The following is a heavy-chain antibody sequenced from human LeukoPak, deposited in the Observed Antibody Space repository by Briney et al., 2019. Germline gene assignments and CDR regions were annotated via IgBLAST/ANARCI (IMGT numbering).Heavy chain of an antibody. CDR3: TTGDTMVRGLKGDIFDI. V-gene: IGHV3-15*01. CDR1: GFTFSDAW. J-gene: IGHJ3*02. CDR2: IKSKTDNGTT. Sequence: PGRSLRLSCAASGFTFSDAWMSWVRQAPGKGLEWVGRIKSKTDNGTTDYAAPVQGRFTISRDDSENTLHLQMNSLKTEDTAMYYCTTGDTMVRGLKGDIFDIWGQGTMVTVSS. D-gene: IGHD3-10*01.